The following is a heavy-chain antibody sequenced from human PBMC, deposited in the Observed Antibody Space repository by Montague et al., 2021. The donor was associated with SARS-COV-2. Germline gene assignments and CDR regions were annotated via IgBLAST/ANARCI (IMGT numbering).Heavy chain of an antibody. V-gene: IGHV3-13*04. J-gene: IGHJ4*02. Sequence: SLRLSCAASGFTFSSYDMHWVRQATGKGLEWVSAIGTAGDTYYPGSVKDRFTISRENAKNSLYLQMNNLRAGDTAVYYCARGDSRGYYYLFDYWGQGTLVTVSS. D-gene: IGHD3-22*01. CDR1: GFTFSSYD. CDR3: ARGDSRGYYYLFDY. CDR2: IGTAGDT.